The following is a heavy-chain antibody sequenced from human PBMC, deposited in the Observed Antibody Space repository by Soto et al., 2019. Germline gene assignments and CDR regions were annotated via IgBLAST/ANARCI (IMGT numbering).Heavy chain of an antibody. CDR1: GFTFSSYS. Sequence: DVRLLESGGGLVQPGGSLRLSCAASGFTFSSYSMSWVRQAPGKGLEWVSTIGTSASTYYGDSVRGRFTISRDNSLNTLYLQMNTLRAEDTAVYYCADLSRHCTSSTCDWGQGTLVTVSS. D-gene: IGHD2-2*01. J-gene: IGHJ4*02. V-gene: IGHV3-23*01. CDR3: ADLSRHCTSSTCD. CDR2: IGTSAST.